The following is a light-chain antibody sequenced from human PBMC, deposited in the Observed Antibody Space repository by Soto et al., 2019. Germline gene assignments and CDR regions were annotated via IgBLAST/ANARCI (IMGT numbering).Light chain of an antibody. CDR1: QPINRW. V-gene: IGKV1-12*01. J-gene: IGKJ4*01. CDR2: AAS. CDR3: KQSKSFPLT. Sequence: DIQMTQSPSPLSAYVGDRVTITCRASQPINRWLAWYQQKPGKAPKLLIYAASSLHTGVPLRFSGSGSGTDFSLTISSLQPEDFATYYCKQSKSFPLTFGGGTKVDIK.